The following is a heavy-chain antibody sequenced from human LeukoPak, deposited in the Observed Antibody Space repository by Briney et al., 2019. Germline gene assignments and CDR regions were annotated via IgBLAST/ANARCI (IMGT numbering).Heavy chain of an antibody. D-gene: IGHD3-9*01. J-gene: IGHJ4*02. CDR2: IIPIFGTA. CDR1: GGTFSSYA. V-gene: IGHV1-69*13. CDR3: ARVGGFGDILTGYYPLDY. Sequence: SVKVSCKASGGTFSSYAISWVRQAPGQGLEWMGGIIPIFGTANYAQKFQGRVTITADESTSTAYMELSSLRSEDTAVYYCARVGGFGDILTGYYPLDYWGQGTLVTVSS.